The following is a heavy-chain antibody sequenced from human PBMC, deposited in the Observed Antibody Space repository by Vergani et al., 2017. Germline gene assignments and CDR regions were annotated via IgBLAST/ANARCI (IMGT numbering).Heavy chain of an antibody. CDR2: ISSSSSYI. Sequence: VQLVESGGGVVQPGRSLRLSCAASGFTFSSYSMNWVRQAPGKGLEWVSSISSSSSYIYYADSVKGRFTISRDNAKNSLYLQMNSLRAEDTAVYYCARLVTNAFDIWGQGTMVTVSS. CDR3: ARLVTNAFDI. J-gene: IGHJ3*02. CDR1: GFTFSSYS. D-gene: IGHD2-21*02. V-gene: IGHV3-21*01.